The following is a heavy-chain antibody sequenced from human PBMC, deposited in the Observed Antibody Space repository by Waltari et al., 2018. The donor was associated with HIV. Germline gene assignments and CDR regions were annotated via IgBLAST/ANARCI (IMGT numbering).Heavy chain of an antibody. CDR3: ARASHYIEFSTFDGDYYFDV. V-gene: IGHV3-74*01. Sequence: VQLVESGGGSIKTGGSLRLSCPASGFSGSNHCMDWCRQGPGKGLVWVARLNSDGSSRNYADAVKGRFVISRDNARNTVYLQLNSLRVEDTAMYFCARASHYIEFSTFDGDYYFDVWGRGTRVAVSS. CDR2: LNSDGSSR. D-gene: IGHD2-15*01. CDR1: GFSGSNHC. J-gene: IGHJ4*02.